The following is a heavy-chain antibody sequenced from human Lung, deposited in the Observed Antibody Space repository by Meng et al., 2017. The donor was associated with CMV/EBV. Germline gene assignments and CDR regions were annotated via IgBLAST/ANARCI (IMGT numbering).Heavy chain of an antibody. J-gene: IGHJ6*02. CDR3: ARGQVQCSTINCHDYRFSGMDV. Sequence: ASXXVSXQASGYTXSYYDIIWVRQASGQGLEWVGWMNPNRGNTAYAKKFQGRVTMTRDTSTSIAYMELSSLRSGDTAVYYCARGQVQCSTINCHDYRFSGMDVWXQGTTVTVSS. CDR1: GYTXSYYD. CDR2: MNPNRGNT. V-gene: IGHV1-8*01. D-gene: IGHD2/OR15-2a*01.